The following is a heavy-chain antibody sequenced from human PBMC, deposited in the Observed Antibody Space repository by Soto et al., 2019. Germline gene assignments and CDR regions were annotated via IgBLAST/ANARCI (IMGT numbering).Heavy chain of an antibody. CDR1: GXTFTSYD. CDR3: AFFGVAPLDY. V-gene: IGHV1-8*01. J-gene: IGHJ4*02. D-gene: IGHD3-3*01. Sequence: XXSXXVSXXASGXTFTSYDIXWVRXXTXQGLEWMGWMNPNSGNTGYAQKFQGRVTMXXNTXXXXXXXXLSSLRSEDTAVYYCAFFGVAPLDYWGQGTLVTVSS. CDR2: MNPNSGNT.